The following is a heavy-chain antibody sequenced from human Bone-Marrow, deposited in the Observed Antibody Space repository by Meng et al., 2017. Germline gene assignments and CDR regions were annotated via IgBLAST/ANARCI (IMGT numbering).Heavy chain of an antibody. CDR1: GFTFSSYA. Sequence: LSLTCAASGFTFSSYAMSWVRQAPGKGLEWVSAISGSGGTTYYADSVKGRFTVSRDNSKNTLYLQMNSLRAEDTAVYYCAKVSQRGIAVAGYYFDYWGQGTLVTVSS. J-gene: IGHJ4*02. V-gene: IGHV3-23*01. CDR2: ISGSGGTT. CDR3: AKVSQRGIAVAGYYFDY. D-gene: IGHD6-19*01.